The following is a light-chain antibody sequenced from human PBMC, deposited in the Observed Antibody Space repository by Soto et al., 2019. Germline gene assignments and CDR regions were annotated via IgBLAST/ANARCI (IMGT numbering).Light chain of an antibody. CDR3: SSYTGGNPSYV. V-gene: IGLV2-8*01. Sequence: QSALAQPPSASGSPGQSVTISCTGTSSDVGGYDYVSWYQQHPGKAPKLMIYEVTIRPSGVSDRFSGPKSGNTASLTVSGLQAEDEADYYCSSYTGGNPSYVFGTGTKVTV. J-gene: IGLJ1*01. CDR2: EVT. CDR1: SSDVGGYDY.